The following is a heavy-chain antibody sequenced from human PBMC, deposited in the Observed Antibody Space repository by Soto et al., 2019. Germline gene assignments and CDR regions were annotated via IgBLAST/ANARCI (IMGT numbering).Heavy chain of an antibody. D-gene: IGHD5-12*01. Sequence: QVQLVQSGAEVKKPGSSVKVSCKASGGTFSSYAISWVRQAPGQGLEWMGGIIPIFGTANYAQKFQGRVTITADESTSTAYMELSSLRSEDTAVYYCARNFRYSGYDSALLSFRGWFDPWGQGTLVTVSS. J-gene: IGHJ5*02. CDR2: IIPIFGTA. CDR1: GGTFSSYA. CDR3: ARNFRYSGYDSALLSFRGWFDP. V-gene: IGHV1-69*01.